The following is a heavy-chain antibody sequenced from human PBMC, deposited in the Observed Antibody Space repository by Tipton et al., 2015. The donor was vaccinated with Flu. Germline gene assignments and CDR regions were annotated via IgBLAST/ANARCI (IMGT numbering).Heavy chain of an antibody. CDR1: GFTFSNAW. D-gene: IGHD2-2*01. Sequence: SLRLSCAASGFTFSNAWMSWVRQAPGKGLEWVGRIKSKTDGGTTDYAAPVKGRFTISRDDSKNTLYLQMNSLKTEDTAVYYCTTDPPDIIVVVPAAPGSPFDYWGQGTLVTVSS. V-gene: IGHV3-15*01. CDR3: TTDPPDIIVVVPAAPGSPFDY. CDR2: IKSKTDGGTT. J-gene: IGHJ4*02.